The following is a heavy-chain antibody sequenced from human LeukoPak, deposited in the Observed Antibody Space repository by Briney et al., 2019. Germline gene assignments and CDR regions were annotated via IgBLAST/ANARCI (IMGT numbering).Heavy chain of an antibody. J-gene: IGHJ6*03. CDR1: GYILSGYH. CDR2: INPDNGDT. Sequence: GASVKVSCKASGYILSGYHMHWVRQAPGQGLEWMGWINPDNGDTNPAQQFQGRVTMTRDTSISTAYMELSRLRSDDTAVYYCARVATYYYDSGNYGSSYSYMDVWGKGTTVTVSS. D-gene: IGHD3-22*01. V-gene: IGHV1-2*02. CDR3: ARVATYYYDSGNYGSSYSYMDV.